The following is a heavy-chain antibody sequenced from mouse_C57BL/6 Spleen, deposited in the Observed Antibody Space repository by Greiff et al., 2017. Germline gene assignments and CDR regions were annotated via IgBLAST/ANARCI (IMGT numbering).Heavy chain of an antibody. CDR2: IYPRSGNT. CDR3: ARSCITTVGATWYFDV. Sequence: VKLMASGAELARPGASVKLSCKASGYTFTSYGISWVKQRTGQGLAWIGEIYPRSGNTYYNEKFKGKDTLTADQSSSTAYMALCSLTCGDSAVYFGARSCITTVGATWYFDVWGTGTTVTVSS. CDR1: GYTFTSYG. V-gene: IGHV1-81*01. J-gene: IGHJ1*03. D-gene: IGHD1-1*01.